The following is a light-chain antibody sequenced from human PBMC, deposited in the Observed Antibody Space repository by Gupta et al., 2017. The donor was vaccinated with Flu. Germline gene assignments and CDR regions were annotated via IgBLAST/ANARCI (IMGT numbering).Light chain of an antibody. CDR3: QSYDSSLSGSV. CDR1: SNIGAGYD. V-gene: IGLV1-40*01. Sequence: SNIGAGYDVHGYQQLPGTAPKLLIYGNSSRPSGVPDRFSGSKSGTSASLALTGLQAEDEADYYCQSYDSSLSGSVFGGGTKLTVL. J-gene: IGLJ3*02. CDR2: GNS.